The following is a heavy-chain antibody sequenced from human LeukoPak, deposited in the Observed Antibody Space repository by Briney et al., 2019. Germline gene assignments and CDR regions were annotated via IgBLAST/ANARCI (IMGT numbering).Heavy chain of an antibody. CDR2: INHSGST. CDR1: GGSFSGYY. V-gene: IGHV4-34*01. CDR3: ARGGYQQLGY. D-gene: IGHD6-13*01. J-gene: IGHJ4*02. Sequence: SETLSLTCAVYGGSFSGYYWSWIRQPPGKGLEWIGEINHSGSTNYNPSLRSRVTISVDTSKNQFSLKLSSVTAADTAVYYCARGGYQQLGYWGQGTLVTVSS.